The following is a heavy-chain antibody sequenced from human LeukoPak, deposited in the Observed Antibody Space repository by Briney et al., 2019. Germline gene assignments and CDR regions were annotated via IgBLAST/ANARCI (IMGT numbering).Heavy chain of an antibody. D-gene: IGHD1-7*01. CDR1: GYSFTSYW. Sequence: GESLKISCKGSGYSFTSYWIGWVRQMPGKGLEWMGIIYPGDSDTRYSPPFQGQVTISADKSISTAYLQWSSLKASDTAMYYCARGPPRTTSYYYYYMDVWGKGTTVTVSS. V-gene: IGHV5-51*01. J-gene: IGHJ6*03. CDR3: ARGPPRTTSYYYYYMDV. CDR2: IYPGDSDT.